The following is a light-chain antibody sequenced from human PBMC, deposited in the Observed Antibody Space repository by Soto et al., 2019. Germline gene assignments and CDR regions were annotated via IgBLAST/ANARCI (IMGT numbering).Light chain of an antibody. Sequence: QAVVTQPASVSGSPRQSITISCTGTSSDVGSYNLVSWYQQHPGKAPKLMIYEGSKRPSGVSNRFSGSKAGNTASLTISGLQAEDEADYYCCSYAGSSISYVFGTGTKVTVL. CDR3: CSYAGSSISYV. CDR2: EGS. V-gene: IGLV2-23*01. CDR1: SSDVGSYNL. J-gene: IGLJ1*01.